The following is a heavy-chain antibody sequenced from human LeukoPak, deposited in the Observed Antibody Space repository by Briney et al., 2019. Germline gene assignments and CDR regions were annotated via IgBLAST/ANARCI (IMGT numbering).Heavy chain of an antibody. CDR2: IKSDGSAS. V-gene: IGHV3-74*01. J-gene: IGHJ4*02. Sequence: PGGSLRLSCAASGLTFSSYWMHWVRQAPGKGLVWVSRIKSDGSASSYADSVKGRFTISRDNAENTVYLQMNSLRAEDTAVYYCARDGLVDYDSRGGYWGQGTLVTVSS. D-gene: IGHD3-22*01. CDR3: ARDGLVDYDSRGGY. CDR1: GLTFSSYW.